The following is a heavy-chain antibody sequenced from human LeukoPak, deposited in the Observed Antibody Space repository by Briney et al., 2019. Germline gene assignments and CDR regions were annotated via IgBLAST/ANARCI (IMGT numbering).Heavy chain of an antibody. CDR1: GFTFSSYW. D-gene: IGHD3-9*01. V-gene: IGHV3-7*01. CDR3: AREGSTLRYFGWLPMRGDYFDY. CDR2: IKQDGSEK. J-gene: IGHJ4*02. Sequence: PGGSLRLSCAASGFTFSSYWMSWVRQAPGKGLEWVANIKQDGSEKYYVDSVKGRFTISRDNAKNSLYLQMNSLRAEDTAVYYCAREGSTLRYFGWLPMRGDYFDYWGQGTLVTVSS.